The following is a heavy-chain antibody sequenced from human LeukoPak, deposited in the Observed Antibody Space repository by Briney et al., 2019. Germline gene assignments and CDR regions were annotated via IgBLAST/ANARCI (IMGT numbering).Heavy chain of an antibody. V-gene: IGHV3-9*01. CDR2: ISWNSGSI. CDR1: GFTFDDYA. Sequence: GGSLRLSCAASGFTFDDYAMHWVRQAPGKGLEWVSGISWNSGSIGYADSVKGRFTISRDNAKNSLYLQMNSLRAEDTAVYYCARENWNAGGHFDYWGQGTLVTVSS. J-gene: IGHJ4*02. CDR3: ARENWNAGGHFDY. D-gene: IGHD1-1*01.